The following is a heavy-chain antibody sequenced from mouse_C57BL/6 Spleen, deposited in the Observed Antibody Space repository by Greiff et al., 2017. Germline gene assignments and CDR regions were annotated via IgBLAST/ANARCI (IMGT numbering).Heavy chain of an antibody. V-gene: IGHV14-3*01. CDR3: ARGFCYYGSSRGDY. D-gene: IGHD1-1*01. J-gene: IGHJ2*01. CDR1: GFNFKNTY. Sequence: EVKLQQSVAELVRPGASVKLSCTASGFNFKNTYMHWVKQRPEPGLEWIGRIDPANGNTKYAQKFKGKATVTADTSSNTAYLQLSSLTSEDAAIDYWARGFCYYGSSRGDYWGQGTTLTVSS. CDR2: IDPANGNT.